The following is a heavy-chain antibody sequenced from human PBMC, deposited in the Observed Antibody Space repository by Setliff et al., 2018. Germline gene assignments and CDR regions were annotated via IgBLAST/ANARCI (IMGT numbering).Heavy chain of an antibody. CDR1: GFTFGHYN. Sequence: PGGSLRLSCTASGFTFGHYNMNWGRQAPGKGLEWVANIKEDGSEFYSDSVKGRFTISRDNSKNTLYLQMNSLRAEDTAVYYCAKGSYSYGLWGQGTLVTVSS. J-gene: IGHJ4*02. V-gene: IGHV3-7*03. CDR3: AKGSYSYGL. CDR2: IKEDGSEF. D-gene: IGHD5-18*01.